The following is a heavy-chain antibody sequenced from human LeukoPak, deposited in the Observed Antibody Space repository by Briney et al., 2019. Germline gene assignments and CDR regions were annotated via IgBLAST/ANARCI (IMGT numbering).Heavy chain of an antibody. V-gene: IGHV3-48*03. Sequence: GGSLRLSCAASGFTFSSSEMNWVRQTPGKGLQCVSSIGSSGSTIYYVDAVKVRFTISRDNAKNTLYLQMNRLRAEDTAVYYCARPPAGDYYDSSGYYGDWSDPWGQGTLVTVSS. D-gene: IGHD3-22*01. CDR2: IGSSGSTI. CDR3: ARPPAGDYYDSSGYYGDWSDP. J-gene: IGHJ5*02. CDR1: GFTFSSSE.